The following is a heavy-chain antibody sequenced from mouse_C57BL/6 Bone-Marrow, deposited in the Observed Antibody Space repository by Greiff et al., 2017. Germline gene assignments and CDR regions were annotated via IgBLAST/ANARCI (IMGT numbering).Heavy chain of an antibody. V-gene: IGHV14-4*01. CDR3: TKTTVVAWYFDV. Sequence: EVQLQQSGAELVRPGASVKLSCTASGFNIKDDYMHWVKQRPEQGLEWIGWIDPENGDTEYASKFQGKATITADTSSNTAYLQLSSLTSEDTAGYYCTKTTVVAWYFDVWGTGTTVTVSS. D-gene: IGHD1-1*01. J-gene: IGHJ1*03. CDR2: IDPENGDT. CDR1: GFNIKDDY.